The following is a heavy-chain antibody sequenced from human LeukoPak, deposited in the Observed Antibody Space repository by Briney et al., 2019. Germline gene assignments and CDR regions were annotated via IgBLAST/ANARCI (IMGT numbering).Heavy chain of an antibody. J-gene: IGHJ5*02. CDR3: GRWVYIVASISNNWFDP. D-gene: IGHD5-12*01. V-gene: IGHV4-59*01. CDR2: IYYSGST. Sequence: SETLSLTCTVSSGSINSYYWSWIRQPPGKGLEWIGYIYYSGSTNYNPSLKSRVTISVDTSKNQFSLKLSSVTAADTAVYYCGRWVYIVASISNNWFDPWGQGTLVTVSS. CDR1: SGSINSYY.